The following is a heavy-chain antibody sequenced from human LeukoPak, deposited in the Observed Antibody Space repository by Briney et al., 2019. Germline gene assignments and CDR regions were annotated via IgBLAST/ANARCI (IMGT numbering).Heavy chain of an antibody. CDR3: ARGTVGYCSGGSCYWFDP. V-gene: IGHV1-2*02. Sequence: ASVKVSCKASGYTFTGYYMHWVRQAPGQGLEWMGWINPNSGGTNYAQKFQGRVTMTRDMSISTAYMELGRLRSDDTAVYYCARGTVGYCSGGSCYWFDPWGQGTLVTVSS. J-gene: IGHJ5*02. D-gene: IGHD2-15*01. CDR1: GYTFTGYY. CDR2: INPNSGGT.